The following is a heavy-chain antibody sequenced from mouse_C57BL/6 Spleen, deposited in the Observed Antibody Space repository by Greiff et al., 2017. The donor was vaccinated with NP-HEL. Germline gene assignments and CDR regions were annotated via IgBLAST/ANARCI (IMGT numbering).Heavy chain of an antibody. Sequence: QVQLQQSGAELVRPGASVTLSCKASGYTFTDYEMHWVKQTPVHGLEWIGAIDPETGGTAYNQKFKGKAILTADKSSSTAYMELRSLTSEDSAVYYCTRGTTVVATGYFDYWGQGTTLTVSS. J-gene: IGHJ2*01. CDR2: IDPETGGT. CDR1: GYTFTDYE. D-gene: IGHD1-1*01. CDR3: TRGTTVVATGYFDY. V-gene: IGHV1-15*01.